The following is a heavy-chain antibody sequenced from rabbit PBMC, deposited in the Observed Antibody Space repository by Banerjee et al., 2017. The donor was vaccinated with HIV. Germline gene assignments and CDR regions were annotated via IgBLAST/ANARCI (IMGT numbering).Heavy chain of an antibody. CDR3: ARVWAL. V-gene: IGHV1S45*01. CDR2: INTISGDT. D-gene: IGHD3-3*01. CDR1: GFSFNNKYV. J-gene: IGHJ3*01. Sequence: QEQLEESGGDLVKPEGSLTLTCTASGFSFNNKYVMCWVRQAPGKGLEWIACINTISGDTVYATWAKGRFTISKASWTTVTLQMTSLTAADTASYFCARVWALWGQGTLVTVS.